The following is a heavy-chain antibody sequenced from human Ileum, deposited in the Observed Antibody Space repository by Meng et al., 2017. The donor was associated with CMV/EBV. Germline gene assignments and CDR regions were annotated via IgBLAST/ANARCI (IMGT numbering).Heavy chain of an antibody. CDR3: SRGEVTMDV. CDR1: GYPFIGYY. CDR2: INPNSGGT. J-gene: IGHJ6*01. D-gene: IGHD4-23*01. Sequence: ASVKVSCKTSGYPFIGYYIHWVRQAPGQGLEWTGLINPNSGGTKYAQKFQGRVTMTGDTSTSTVYMELSRLKSDDTAIYHCSRGEVTMDVWGQGTTVTGSS. V-gene: IGHV1-2*02.